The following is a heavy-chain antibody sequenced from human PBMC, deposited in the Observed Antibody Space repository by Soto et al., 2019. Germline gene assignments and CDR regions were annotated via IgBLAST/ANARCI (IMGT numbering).Heavy chain of an antibody. Sequence: ASVKVSCKASGYTFTSYYMHWVRQAPGQGLEWMGIINPSGVSRSYAQNFQGRVTMTRDTSTSTDYMELSSLRSEDTAVYHCERGLRPDYWGKGTLVTVSS. CDR3: ERGLRPDY. J-gene: IGHJ4*02. CDR1: GYTFTSYY. D-gene: IGHD4-17*01. V-gene: IGHV1-46*01. CDR2: INPSGVSR.